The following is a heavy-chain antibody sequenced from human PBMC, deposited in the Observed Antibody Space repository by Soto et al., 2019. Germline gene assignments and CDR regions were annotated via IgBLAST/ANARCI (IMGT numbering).Heavy chain of an antibody. Sequence: TLSLTCTVAGCSISSGGYYWSWIRQHPGKGLEWIGYIYYSGSTYYNPSLKSRVTISVDTSKNQFSLKLSSVTAADTAVYYCATIAVAGKRRTDVYYYGMDVWGQGTTVTVSS. CDR1: GCSISSGGYY. V-gene: IGHV4-31*03. CDR3: ATIAVAGKRRTDVYYYGMDV. D-gene: IGHD6-19*01. J-gene: IGHJ6*02. CDR2: IYYSGST.